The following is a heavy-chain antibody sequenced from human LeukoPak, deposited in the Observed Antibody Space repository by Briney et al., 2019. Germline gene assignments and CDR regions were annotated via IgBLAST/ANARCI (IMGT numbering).Heavy chain of an antibody. CDR1: GGSISSGGYY. D-gene: IGHD3-10*01. CDR2: IYYSGST. J-gene: IGHJ4*02. V-gene: IGHV4-31*03. Sequence: PSETLSLTCTVSGGSISSGGYYWSWIRQHPGKGLEWIGYIYYSGSTYYNPSLKSRVTISVDTSKNQSSLKLSSVTAADTAVYYCARGIRGVIRGLDYWGQGTLVTVSS. CDR3: ARGIRGVIRGLDY.